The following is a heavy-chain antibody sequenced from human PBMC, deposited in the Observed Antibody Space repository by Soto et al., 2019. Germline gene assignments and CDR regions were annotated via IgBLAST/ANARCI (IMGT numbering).Heavy chain of an antibody. CDR1: GYTFTSYY. CDR3: ARTGSLGXSGGSSNCSARPHFFDY. J-gene: IGHJ4*02. CDR2: INPSGGST. D-gene: IGHD2-15*01. V-gene: IGHV1-46*01. Sequence: GASVKVSCKASGYTFTSYYMHWVRQAPGQGLEWMGIINPSGGSTSYAQKFQGRVTMTRDTSTSTVYMELSSLRSEDTAVYYCARTGSLGXSGGSSNCSARPHFFDYWGQGTLVTVSS.